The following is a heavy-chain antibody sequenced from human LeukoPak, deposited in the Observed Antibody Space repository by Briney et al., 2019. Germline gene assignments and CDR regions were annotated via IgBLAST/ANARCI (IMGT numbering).Heavy chain of an antibody. V-gene: IGHV3-30*04. CDR2: ISYDGSNE. Sequence: PGRSLRLSCAASGFTFSSYVMHWVRQAPGKGLEWVAIISYDGSNEYYADSVKGRFTISRDNSKNTLYLQMNSLRAEDTAVYYCARTGVGYCGDYWGQGTLVTVSS. CDR3: ARTGVGYCGDY. J-gene: IGHJ4*02. D-gene: IGHD1-26*01. CDR1: GFTFSSYV.